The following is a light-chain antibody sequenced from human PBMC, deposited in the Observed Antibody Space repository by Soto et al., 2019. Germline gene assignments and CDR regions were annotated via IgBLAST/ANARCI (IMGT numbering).Light chain of an antibody. CDR1: QNIRSY. CDR2: DAS. Sequence: DIQMTQSPSSLSASVRDRVTITCRASQNIRSYLNWYQQKPGKAPNLLISDASSLQSGVPSRFSGSGSGRDFTLTISSLQPEDFATYYCQHSYRTPYTFGQGTKLDTK. V-gene: IGKV1-39*01. J-gene: IGKJ2*01. CDR3: QHSYRTPYT.